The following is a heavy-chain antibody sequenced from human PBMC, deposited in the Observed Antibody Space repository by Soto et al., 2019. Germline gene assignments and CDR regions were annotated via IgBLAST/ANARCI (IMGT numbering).Heavy chain of an antibody. Sequence: ASVKVSCQASGYAFTGYYMHWVQQAPGQGLEWMGWINPNSGGTNYAQKFQGRVTMTRDTSISTAYMELSRLRSDDTAVYYCSRDGYYGSGSSPPTWGQGTLVTVSS. J-gene: IGHJ4*02. CDR3: SRDGYYGSGSSPPT. CDR2: INPNSGGT. CDR1: GYAFTGYY. V-gene: IGHV1-2*02. D-gene: IGHD3-10*01.